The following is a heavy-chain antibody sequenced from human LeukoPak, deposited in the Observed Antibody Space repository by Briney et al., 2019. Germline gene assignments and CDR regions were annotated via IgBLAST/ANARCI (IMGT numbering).Heavy chain of an antibody. CDR2: ISSSSSYI. Sequence: GGSLRLSCAASGFTFSSYSMNWVRQAPGKGLEWVSSISSSSSYIYYADSVKGRFTISRDNAKNSLYLQMNSLRAEDTAVYYCARADGIAAAGTLDYWGQGTLVTVSS. CDR1: GFTFSSYS. D-gene: IGHD6-13*01. CDR3: ARADGIAAAGTLDY. V-gene: IGHV3-21*01. J-gene: IGHJ4*02.